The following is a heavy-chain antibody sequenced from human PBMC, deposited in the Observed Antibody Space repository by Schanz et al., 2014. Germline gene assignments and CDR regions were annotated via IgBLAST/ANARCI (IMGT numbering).Heavy chain of an antibody. Sequence: EVQLVESGGGLVQPGGSLRLSCAASGFSFSSYSLNWVRQASGKGLEWVSYISTTGSTIYYADSVRGRFTISRDNAKNSLYLQMNSLRAEDTAVYYCARVKGGFDYWRQGTLVTVSS. D-gene: IGHD3-16*01. CDR3: ARVKGGFDY. J-gene: IGHJ4*02. V-gene: IGHV3-48*01. CDR1: GFSFSSYS. CDR2: ISTTGSTI.